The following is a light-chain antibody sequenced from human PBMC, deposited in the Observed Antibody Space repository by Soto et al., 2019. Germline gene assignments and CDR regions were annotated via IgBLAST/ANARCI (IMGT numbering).Light chain of an antibody. Sequence: ALTQPASVSGSPGQSITISCTGTSSDVGAYIYVSWYQHHPGKAPKVMIYEVTNRPSGVSDRFSGSESGNTASLTISGLQAEDEADYYCCSYTSSRTYVFGTGTNVTGL. V-gene: IGLV2-14*01. CDR2: EVT. CDR3: CSYTSSRTYV. CDR1: SSDVGAYIY. J-gene: IGLJ1*01.